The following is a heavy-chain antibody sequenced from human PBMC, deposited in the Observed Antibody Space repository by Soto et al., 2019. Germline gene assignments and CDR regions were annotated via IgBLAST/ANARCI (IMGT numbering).Heavy chain of an antibody. CDR3: ASSSCVRSGDLFHGLDV. Sequence: SETLSLTCAVHGGSFSGYYWDWIRQPPVKGLEWIGEVNHGGTSNYNPSLKSRAIISVDTSKNQFSLKLTSVTAEDTALYFCASSSCVRSGDLFHGLDVWGQGTTVA. D-gene: IGHD3-10*01. CDR2: VNHGGTS. CDR1: GGSFSGYY. J-gene: IGHJ6*02. V-gene: IGHV4-34*01.